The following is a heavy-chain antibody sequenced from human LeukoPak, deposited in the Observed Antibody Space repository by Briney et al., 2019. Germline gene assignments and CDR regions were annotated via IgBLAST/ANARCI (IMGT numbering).Heavy chain of an antibody. J-gene: IGHJ4*02. CDR2: IYYSGST. Sequence: SETLSLTCTVSGGSISSSSYYWGWIRQPPGKGLEWIGSIYYSGSTYYNPSLKSRVTISVDTSKNQFSLKLSSVTAADTAVYYCARQGVRGVIGNWGQGTLVTVSS. CDR1: GGSISSSSYY. D-gene: IGHD3-10*01. CDR3: ARQGVRGVIGN. V-gene: IGHV4-39*01.